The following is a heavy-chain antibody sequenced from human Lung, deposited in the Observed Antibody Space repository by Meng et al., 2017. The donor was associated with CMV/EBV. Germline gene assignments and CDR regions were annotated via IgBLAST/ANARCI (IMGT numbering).Heavy chain of an antibody. CDR1: TGSISNSNHY. D-gene: IGHD3-10*01. Sequence: QLQLQESGPGLVRPSETLSSPSTVSTGSISNSNHYWVWIRQPPGKGLEWIGSIYYSGNTYYNPSLRSRVTISVDTSKNQFSLNLSSVTAADTAVYYCARLYYYGSGSDDYWGQGTLVTVSS. J-gene: IGHJ4*02. V-gene: IGHV4-39*01. CDR3: ARLYYYGSGSDDY. CDR2: IYYSGNT.